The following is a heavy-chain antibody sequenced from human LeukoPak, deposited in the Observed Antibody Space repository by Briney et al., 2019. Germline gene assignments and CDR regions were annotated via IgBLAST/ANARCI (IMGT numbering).Heavy chain of an antibody. V-gene: IGHV3-30*03. J-gene: IGHJ4*02. Sequence: GGSLRLSCAASGFTFSSYGMHWVRQAPGKGLEWMAVISYDGSNKYYADSVKGRFTISRDNSKNTLYLQMNSLRAEDTAVYYCARDKDSSSWYYFDYWGQGTLVTVSS. D-gene: IGHD6-13*01. CDR2: ISYDGSNK. CDR1: GFTFSSYG. CDR3: ARDKDSSSWYYFDY.